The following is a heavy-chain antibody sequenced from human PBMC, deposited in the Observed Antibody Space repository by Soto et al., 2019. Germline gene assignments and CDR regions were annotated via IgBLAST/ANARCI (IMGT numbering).Heavy chain of an antibody. Sequence: QTRGTMRLYGTGSGLSCGAYTMSWVRKGPGKGLEWVGSIRSTADGAPTDVSASVKGRLTISRDDSNGTAYLQMNSLKTEVAAVYYCTRIKEWLIRRRLRYSGMDVSAEALTVTVSS. CDR1: GLSCGAYT. J-gene: IGHJ6*04. CDR2: IRSTADGAPT. CDR3: TRIKEWLIRRRLRYSGMDV. V-gene: IGHV3-49*04. D-gene: IGHD6-19*01.